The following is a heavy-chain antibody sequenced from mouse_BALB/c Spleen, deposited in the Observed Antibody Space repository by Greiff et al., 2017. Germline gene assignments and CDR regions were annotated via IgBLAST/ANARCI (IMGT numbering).Heavy chain of an antibody. Sequence: EVQLQQSGPELMKPGASVKISCKASGYSFTSYYMHWVKQSHGKSLEWIGYIDPFNGGTSYNQKFKGKATLTVDKSSSTAYMHLSSLTSEDSAVYYCARANWDEGFAYGDEGTLVTVSA. CDR1: GYSFTSYY. CDR3: ARANWDEGFAY. CDR2: IDPFNGGT. V-gene: IGHV1S135*01. D-gene: IGHD4-1*01. J-gene: IGHJ3*01.